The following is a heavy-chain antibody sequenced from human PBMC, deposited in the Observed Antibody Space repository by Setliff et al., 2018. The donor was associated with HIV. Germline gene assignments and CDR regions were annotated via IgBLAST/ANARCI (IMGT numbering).Heavy chain of an antibody. J-gene: IGHJ3*02. V-gene: IGHV1-18*01. CDR2: IIPIFGTA. CDR1: GYIFTSYG. Sequence: GASVKVSCKASGYIFTSYGISWVRQAPGQGLEWMGGIIPIFGTANYAQKFQGRVTMTTDTSTSTAYMELRSLKSDDTAIYFCASGMRWDTAMGDAFDIWGQGTMVTVSS. CDR3: ASGMRWDTAMGDAFDI. D-gene: IGHD5-18*01.